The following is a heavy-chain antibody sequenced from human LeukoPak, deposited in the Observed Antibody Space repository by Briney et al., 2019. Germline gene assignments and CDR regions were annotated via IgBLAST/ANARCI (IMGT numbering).Heavy chain of an antibody. CDR3: ARDPSDGYNPLFVY. CDR2: ISSSGSTI. CDR1: GFTFSDYY. J-gene: IGHJ4*02. D-gene: IGHD5-24*01. Sequence: GGSLRLSCAASGFTFSDYYMSWIRQAPGKGLEWVSYISSSGSTIYYADSVKGRFTISRDNVKNSLYLQMNSLRAEDTAVYYCARDPSDGYNPLFVYWGQGTLVTVSS. V-gene: IGHV3-11*04.